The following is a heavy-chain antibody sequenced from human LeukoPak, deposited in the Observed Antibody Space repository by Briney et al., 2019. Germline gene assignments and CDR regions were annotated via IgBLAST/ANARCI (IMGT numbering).Heavy chain of an antibody. J-gene: IGHJ4*02. CDR3: ARDRSSGSRVEFFFDY. CDR1: GFTVSSNY. D-gene: IGHD6-19*01. V-gene: IGHV3-66*02. Sequence: GGSLRLSCAASGFTVSSNYMSWVRQAPGKGLEWVSVIYSGGSTYYADSVKGRFTISRDNSKNTLYLQMNSLGAEDTAVYYCARDRSSGSRVEFFFDYWGQGTLVTVSS. CDR2: IYSGGST.